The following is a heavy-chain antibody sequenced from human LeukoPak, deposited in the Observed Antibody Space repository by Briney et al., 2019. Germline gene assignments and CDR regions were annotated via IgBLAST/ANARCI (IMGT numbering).Heavy chain of an antibody. J-gene: IGHJ6*03. Sequence: SDPLSLTCTVSGRSISRYYWSWLRQPTGKGLEWIGYIYYSGSTNYNPSLKSRVTISVDTSKNQFSLKLSSVTAADTAVYYCARATTVVTPPSFYSYYYYMDVWGKGTTATVSS. CDR1: GRSISRYY. CDR2: IYYSGST. V-gene: IGHV4-59*08. CDR3: ARATTVVTPPSFYSYYYYMDV. D-gene: IGHD4-23*01.